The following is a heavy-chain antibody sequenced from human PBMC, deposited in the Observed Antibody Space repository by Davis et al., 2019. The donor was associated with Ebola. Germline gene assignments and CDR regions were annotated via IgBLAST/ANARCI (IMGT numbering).Heavy chain of an antibody. CDR3: AREGLQLGVSEY. Sequence: ASVKVSCKASGYTFTGYDINWVRQATGQGLEWMGWISAYNGNTNYAQKLQGRVTMTTDTSTSTAYMELRSLRSDDTAVYYCAREGLQLGVSEYWGQGTLVTVSS. CDR2: ISAYNGNT. V-gene: IGHV1-18*01. D-gene: IGHD1-1*01. CDR1: GYTFTGYD. J-gene: IGHJ4*02.